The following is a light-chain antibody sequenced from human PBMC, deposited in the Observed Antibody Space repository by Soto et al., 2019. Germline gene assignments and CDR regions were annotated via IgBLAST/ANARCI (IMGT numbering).Light chain of an antibody. CDR3: SSSSTTSTPVV. V-gene: IGLV2-14*01. CDR2: EVS. J-gene: IGLJ2*01. Sequence: QSVLTQPASVSGSPGQSITISCTGTSSDVGGYNYVSWYQQHPGKAPKLMIYEVSNRPSGISSRFSGSKSGNTASLTISGLQADDEADYYCSSSSTTSTPVVFGGGTKLTVL. CDR1: SSDVGGYNY.